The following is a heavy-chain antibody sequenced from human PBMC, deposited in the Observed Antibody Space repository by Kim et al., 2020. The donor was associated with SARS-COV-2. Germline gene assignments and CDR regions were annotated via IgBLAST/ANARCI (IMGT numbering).Heavy chain of an antibody. CDR3: ATAPGVTIFGVVSSFDI. CDR2: IYYSGSN. V-gene: IGHV4-59*01. CDR1: GGSISSYY. Sequence: SETLSLTCTVSGGSISSYYWSWIRQTPGKGLEWIGYIYYSGSNNYNPPLKSRVTISVDTSKNQFSLKLSSVTAGDTAVNNCATAPGVTIFGVVSSFDIWGKGTMVTVSS. D-gene: IGHD3-3*01. J-gene: IGHJ3*02.